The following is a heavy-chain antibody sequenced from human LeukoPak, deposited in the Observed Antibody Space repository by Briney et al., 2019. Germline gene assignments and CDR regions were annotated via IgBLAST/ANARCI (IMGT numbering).Heavy chain of an antibody. V-gene: IGHV4-4*07. Sequence: SETLSLTCTVSGGSISSYYWSWIRPPAGKGLEWIGRIYTSGSTNYNPSLKSRVTMSVDTSKNQFSLKLRSVTAADTAVYYCARVEEFCSSGSCYLGWFDPWGQGTLVTVSS. J-gene: IGHJ5*02. CDR2: IYTSGST. D-gene: IGHD2-15*01. CDR1: GGSISSYY. CDR3: ARVEEFCSSGSCYLGWFDP.